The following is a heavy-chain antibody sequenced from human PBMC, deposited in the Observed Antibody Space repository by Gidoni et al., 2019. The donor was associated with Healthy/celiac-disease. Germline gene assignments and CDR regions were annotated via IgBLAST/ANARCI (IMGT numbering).Heavy chain of an antibody. CDR3: ADMGHYYDTSGLVGWFDP. V-gene: IGHV1-24*01. CDR1: GYTLTEFS. J-gene: IGHJ5*02. D-gene: IGHD3-22*01. CDR2: FDPEDGET. Sequence: QVQLVQSGAEVKKPGASVKVSCKVSGYTLTEFSMHWVRQAPGKGLEWMGGFDPEDGETIYAQKFQGRVTMTEDTSTDTAYMELSSLRSEDTAVYYCADMGHYYDTSGLVGWFDPWGQGTLVTVSS.